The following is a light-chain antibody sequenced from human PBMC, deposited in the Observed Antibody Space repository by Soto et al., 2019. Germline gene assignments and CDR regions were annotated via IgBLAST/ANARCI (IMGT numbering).Light chain of an antibody. CDR1: SSNIGAGYD. J-gene: IGLJ1*01. CDR3: QSCDSSLSGSGV. CDR2: GNS. Sequence: QAVVTQPPSVSGAPGQRVTISCTGSSSNIGAGYDVHWYQQLPGTAPKLLIYGNSNRPSGVPDRFSGSKSGTSASLAITVLQAEDEADYYCQSCDSSLSGSGVFGTGTKLTVL. V-gene: IGLV1-40*01.